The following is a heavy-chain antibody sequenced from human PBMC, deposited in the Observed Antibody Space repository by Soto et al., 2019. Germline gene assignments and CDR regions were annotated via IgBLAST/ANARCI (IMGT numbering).Heavy chain of an antibody. Sequence: SETLSLTCTVSGGSITSSYWIWIRLPPGKGLETNTYIYDTGISGYTPSTSYNPSLKSRVTMSVDTSKSQFSLKLTSVTAADTAVYYCARGEDAFFYYGLDVWGQGITVTVSS. J-gene: IGHJ6*02. V-gene: IGHV4-59*01. CDR2: IYDTGISGYTPST. CDR3: ARGEDAFFYYGLDV. CDR1: GGSITSSY.